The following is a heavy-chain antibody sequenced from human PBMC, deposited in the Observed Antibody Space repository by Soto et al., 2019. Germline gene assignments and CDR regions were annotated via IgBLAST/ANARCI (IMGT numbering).Heavy chain of an antibody. V-gene: IGHV4-34*01. D-gene: IGHD3-16*01. Sequence: SETLSLTCAVYGGSFSGYYWSWIRQPPGKGLEWIGEINHSGSTNYNPSLKSRVTISVDTSKNQFSLKLSSVTAADTAVYYCARRAGGGWRGYYYYHMDVWGKGTTVTVSS. J-gene: IGHJ6*03. CDR1: GGSFSGYY. CDR3: ARRAGGGWRGYYYYHMDV. CDR2: INHSGST.